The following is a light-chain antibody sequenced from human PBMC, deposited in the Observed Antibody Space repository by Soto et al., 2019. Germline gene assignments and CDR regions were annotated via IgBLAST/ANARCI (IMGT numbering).Light chain of an antibody. CDR3: QQYDSYPAT. CDR1: QGINNF. J-gene: IGKJ4*01. CDR2: AAS. Sequence: DIQMTQSPSSLSASVGDTVTITCRASQGINNFLAWFQQKPGQAPRSLIYAASSLQSGVPSRFSGSGPETDFTLTISSQQPEDLATYYCQQYDSYPATFGGGTKVEIK. V-gene: IGKV1-16*01.